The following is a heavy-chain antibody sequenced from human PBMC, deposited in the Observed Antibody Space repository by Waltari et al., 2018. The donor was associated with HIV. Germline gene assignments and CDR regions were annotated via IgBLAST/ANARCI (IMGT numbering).Heavy chain of an antibody. J-gene: IGHJ4*02. Sequence: VRLVESGGGVIQPGGSLSLSCAASGFNFSSFGFHWVRQVTGRGLDCVVFTPYDGRDEYYWTSVKGRFTISKDNSRGILTLQMNSLRPEDTALYFCATDFKARGLEPSFLDSWGQGTLVTVSS. V-gene: IGHV3-30*02. CDR3: ATDFKARGLEPSFLDS. CDR2: TPYDGRDE. D-gene: IGHD3-10*01. CDR1: GFNFSSFG.